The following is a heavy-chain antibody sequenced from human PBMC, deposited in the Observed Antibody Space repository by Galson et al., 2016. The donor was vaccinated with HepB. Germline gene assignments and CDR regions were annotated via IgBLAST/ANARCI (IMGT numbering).Heavy chain of an antibody. D-gene: IGHD3-10*02. V-gene: IGHV4-39*01. CDR1: GDAITSETYS. Sequence: SETLSLTCIVSGDAITSETYSWGWIRQPPGKGLEWFGSVDYSGRTFYNPSLRGRVTVSVGTSKPQFSLELTSVTAADSDVYFCARHRYVRGLQDYWGPGTLVTGSS. J-gene: IGHJ4*02. CDR2: VDYSGRT. CDR3: ARHRYVRGLQDY.